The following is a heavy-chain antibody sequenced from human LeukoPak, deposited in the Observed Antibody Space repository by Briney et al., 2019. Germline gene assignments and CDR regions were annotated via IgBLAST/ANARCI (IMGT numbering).Heavy chain of an antibody. D-gene: IGHD2-15*01. V-gene: IGHV4-39*01. CDR3: ARHPPNCSGGSCYPYYFDF. J-gene: IGHJ4*02. CDR2: VYYSGTT. CDR1: GGSISSRSYY. Sequence: SETLSLTCTVSGGSISSRSYYWGWIRQPPGKGLEWIGSVYYSGTTYYNPSLKSRVTISVEMSKNQFSLELSSVTAADTAVYYCARHPPNCSGGSCYPYYFDFWGQGTLVTVSS.